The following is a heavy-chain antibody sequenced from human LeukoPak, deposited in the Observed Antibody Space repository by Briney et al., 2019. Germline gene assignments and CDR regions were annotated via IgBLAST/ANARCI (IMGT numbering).Heavy chain of an antibody. Sequence: PGGSLRLSCAASGFTFSSYSMNWVRQAPGKGLEWVSSISSSSSYIYYADSVKGRFTISRDNAKNSLYLQMNSLRAEDTAVYYCAREHSSSWQDAFDIWGQGTLVTVSS. CDR3: AREHSSSWQDAFDI. V-gene: IGHV3-21*01. CDR2: ISSSSSYI. CDR1: GFTFSSYS. D-gene: IGHD6-13*01. J-gene: IGHJ4*02.